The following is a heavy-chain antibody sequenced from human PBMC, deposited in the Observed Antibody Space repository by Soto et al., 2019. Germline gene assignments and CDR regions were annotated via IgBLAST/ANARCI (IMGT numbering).Heavy chain of an antibody. D-gene: IGHD6-19*01. V-gene: IGHV1-69*13. CDR3: ARVSHSSYGDDAFDI. CDR2: IIPIFGTA. Sequence: SVKVSCKASGGTFSSHAISWVRQAPGQGLEWMGGIIPIFGTANYAQKFQGRVTITADESTSTAYMELSSLRSEDTAVYYCARVSHSSYGDDAFDIWGQGTMVTVSS. J-gene: IGHJ3*02. CDR1: GGTFSSHA.